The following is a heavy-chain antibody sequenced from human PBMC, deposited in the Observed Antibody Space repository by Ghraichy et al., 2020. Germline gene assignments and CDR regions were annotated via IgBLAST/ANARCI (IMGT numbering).Heavy chain of an antibody. V-gene: IGHV4-39*01. CDR3: ARIFNWGCFDY. D-gene: IGHD7-27*01. J-gene: IGHJ4*02. Sequence: SQTLSLTCTVSGGSISSSSYYWGWIRQPPGKGLEWIGSIYYSGSTYYNPSLKSRVTISVDTSKNQFSLKLSSVTAADTAVYYCARIFNWGCFDYWGQGTLVTVSS. CDR2: IYYSGST. CDR1: GGSISSSSYY.